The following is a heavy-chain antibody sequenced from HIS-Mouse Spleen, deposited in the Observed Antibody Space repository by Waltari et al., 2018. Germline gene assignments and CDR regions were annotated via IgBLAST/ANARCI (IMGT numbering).Heavy chain of an antibody. CDR2: ISYDGSNK. V-gene: IGHV3-30*04. D-gene: IGHD3-10*01. Sequence: QVQRVESGGGVVQPGRSLRLSCAASVLPSPTCAMHCGREATGKGLEWVAVISYDGSNKNYADSVKGRFTISRDNSKNTLYLQMNSLRAEDTAVYYCARDRLGGSGSYYFDYWGQGTLVTVSS. J-gene: IGHJ4*02. CDR1: VLPSPTCA. CDR3: ARDRLGGSGSYYFDY.